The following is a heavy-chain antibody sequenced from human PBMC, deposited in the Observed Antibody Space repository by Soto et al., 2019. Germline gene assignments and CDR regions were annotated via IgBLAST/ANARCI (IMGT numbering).Heavy chain of an antibody. CDR3: VRPYYSSSWFPFDR. CDR1: GFDFGDYY. D-gene: IGHD6-13*01. CDR2: IDSGDGTT. J-gene: IGHJ4*02. V-gene: IGHV3-11*01. Sequence: GGSLRLSCTGSGFDFGDYYMSWIRQAPGKGLEWVSYIDSGDGTTYYTDSVKGRFTIPRDNAKKTVYLQMSSLRVEDTALYYCVRPYYSSSWFPFDRWGQGTLVTVSS.